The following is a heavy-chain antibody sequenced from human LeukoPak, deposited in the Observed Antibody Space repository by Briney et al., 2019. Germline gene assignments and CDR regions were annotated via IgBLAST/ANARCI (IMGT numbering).Heavy chain of an antibody. J-gene: IGHJ5*02. V-gene: IGHV4-39*01. CDR3: AKVMKTSGVIVYSWFDP. Sequence: SETLSLTCTVSGDSITSSTYYWGWVRQTPGKGLEWIGSIYYSGTTYYNPSLKSRVTISVDTSKNQFSLMLSSVTAADTAVYYCAKVMKTSGVIVYSWFDPWGQGTLVTVSS. D-gene: IGHD2/OR15-2a*01. CDR2: IYYSGTT. CDR1: GDSITSSTYY.